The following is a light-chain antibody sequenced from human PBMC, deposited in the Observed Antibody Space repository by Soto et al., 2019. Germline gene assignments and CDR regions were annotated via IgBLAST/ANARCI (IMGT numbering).Light chain of an antibody. CDR1: QKIVSF. J-gene: IGKJ5*01. Sequence: DIQMTQSPSSLSASIGDRVTITCRASQKIVSFLNWYQQQPGEAPRLLVYAASTLHSGVPSRFSGSGSGTDFTLTISSLQPEDDATYYCQHKYTIPITFGQGTRLEIK. V-gene: IGKV1-39*01. CDR3: QHKYTIPIT. CDR2: AAS.